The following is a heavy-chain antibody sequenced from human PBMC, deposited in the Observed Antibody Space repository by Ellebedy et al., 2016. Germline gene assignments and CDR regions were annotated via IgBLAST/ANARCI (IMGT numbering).Heavy chain of an antibody. V-gene: IGHV3-30*18. Sequence: GESLKISXAASGFTFSRFDIHWVRQAPGKGLEWVAGISDDGSDKYYIDSVKGRFTISRDNSKIRVSLQMNSLRLEDTAVYYCAKVRSPDFYKSSGMDVWGQGTTVTVSS. J-gene: IGHJ6*02. D-gene: IGHD2/OR15-2a*01. CDR3: AKVRSPDFYKSSGMDV. CDR2: ISDDGSDK. CDR1: GFTFSRFD.